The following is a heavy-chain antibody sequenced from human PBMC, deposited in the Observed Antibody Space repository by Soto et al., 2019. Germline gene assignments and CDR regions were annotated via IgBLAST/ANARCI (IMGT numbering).Heavy chain of an antibody. CDR2: LYSGGST. CDR3: ARGLGNGDYGDPGDY. V-gene: IGHV3-53*01. Sequence: EVQLVESGGGLIQPGGSLRLSCAASGFTVSDNYMSWVRQSPGKGLEWVSLLYSGGSTYYADSVKGRFTISRDNSRNILFLQMNGLTTEDTAIYYCARGLGNGDYGDPGDYWGQGTLVTVSS. CDR1: GFTVSDNY. J-gene: IGHJ4*02. D-gene: IGHD4-17*01.